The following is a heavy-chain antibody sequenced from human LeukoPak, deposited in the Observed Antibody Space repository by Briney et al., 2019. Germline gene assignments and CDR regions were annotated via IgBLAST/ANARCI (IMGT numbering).Heavy chain of an antibody. CDR3: ARADDGSGLEIDY. CDR1: GGSFSGYY. CDR2: INHSGST. Sequence: PSETLSLTCAVYGGSFSGYYWSWIRQPPGKGLEWIGEINHSGSTNYNPSLKSRVTISVDTSKNQFSLKLSSVTAADTAVYYCARADDGSGLEIDYWGQGILVTVSS. D-gene: IGHD3-22*01. V-gene: IGHV4-34*01. J-gene: IGHJ4*02.